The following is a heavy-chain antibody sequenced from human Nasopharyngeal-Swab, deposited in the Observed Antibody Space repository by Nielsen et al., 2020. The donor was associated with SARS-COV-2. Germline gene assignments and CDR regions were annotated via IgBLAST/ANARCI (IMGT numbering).Heavy chain of an antibody. Sequence: ASVKVSCKASGGTFSSYAISWVRQAPGKGLEWMGGFDPEDGETIYAQTFQGRVTMTEDTSTDTAYMELSSLRSEDTAVYYCARLRRGYDSSGFYYYYYGMDVWGQGTTVTVSS. J-gene: IGHJ6*02. CDR1: GGTFSSYA. CDR2: FDPEDGET. D-gene: IGHD3-22*01. CDR3: ARLRRGYDSSGFYYYYYGMDV. V-gene: IGHV1-24*01.